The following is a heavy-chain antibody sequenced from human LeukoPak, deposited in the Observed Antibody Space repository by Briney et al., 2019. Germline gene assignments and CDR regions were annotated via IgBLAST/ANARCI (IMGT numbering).Heavy chain of an antibody. D-gene: IGHD3-3*01. J-gene: IGHJ6*03. CDR3: ARGNIFRHHGQTYYDFPQGAHTMDV. CDR2: IYYSGST. V-gene: IGHV4-59*13. CDR1: GGSISSYY. Sequence: SETLSLTCTVSGGSISSYYWSWIRQPPGKGLEWIVYIYYSGSTNYNPSLKSRVTISVDTSKNQFSLKLSSVPAADTAVYYCARGNIFRHHGQTYYDFPQGAHTMDVWGKGTTVTVSS.